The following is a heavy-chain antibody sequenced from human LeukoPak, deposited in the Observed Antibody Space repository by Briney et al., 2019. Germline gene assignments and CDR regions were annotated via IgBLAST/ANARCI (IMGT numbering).Heavy chain of an antibody. V-gene: IGHV3-21*01. CDR2: ISSSSSYI. CDR3: AREVVWDYDYVWGSYRSPAFDY. D-gene: IGHD3-16*02. CDR1: GFTFSSYS. J-gene: IGHJ4*02. Sequence: PGGSLRLSCAASGFTFSSYSMNWVRQAPGKGLEWVSSISSSSSYIYYADSVKGRFTISRDNAKNSLYLQMNSLRAEDTAVYYCAREVVWDYDYVWGSYRSPAFDYWGQGTLVTVSS.